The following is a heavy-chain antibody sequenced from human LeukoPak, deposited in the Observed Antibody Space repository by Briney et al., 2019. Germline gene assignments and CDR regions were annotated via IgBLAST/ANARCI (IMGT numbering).Heavy chain of an antibody. J-gene: IGHJ4*02. D-gene: IGHD3-22*01. V-gene: IGHV3-66*02. CDR1: GFTVSSNY. CDR3: ATRTMIVVPGETFDY. Sequence: QSGGSLRLSCAASGFTVSSNYMSWVRQAPGKGLEWVSVIYSGGSTYYADSVKGRFTISRDNSKNTLYLQMNSLRAEDTAVYYCATRTMIVVPGETFDYWGQGALVTVSS. CDR2: IYSGGST.